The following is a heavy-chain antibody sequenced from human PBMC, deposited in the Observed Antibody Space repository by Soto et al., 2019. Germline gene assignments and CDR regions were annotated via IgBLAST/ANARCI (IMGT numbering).Heavy chain of an antibody. Sequence: QVQLVQSGAEVKKPGAPVKVSCKASGYTFTSYAMHWVRQAPGQRLEWMGWINAGNGNTKYSQKFQGRVTITRDTSASTAYMELCSLRSEDTAVYYCAREQPDAQYYYYGMDVWGQGTTVTVSS. J-gene: IGHJ6*02. V-gene: IGHV1-3*01. D-gene: IGHD5-18*01. CDR1: GYTFTSYA. CDR3: AREQPDAQYYYYGMDV. CDR2: INAGNGNT.